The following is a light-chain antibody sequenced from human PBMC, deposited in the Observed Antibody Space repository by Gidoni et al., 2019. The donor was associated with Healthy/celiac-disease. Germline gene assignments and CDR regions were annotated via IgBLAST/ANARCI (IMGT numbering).Light chain of an antibody. J-gene: IGKJ1*01. CDR3: QQYGSSRTWT. Sequence: IVLPQSPGTLSLSPGERATLPCRASQSVSSSYLAWYQQKPGQAPRLLIYGASSRATGIPDRFSGSGSGTDFTLTISRLEPEDFAVYYCQQYGSSRTWTFGQGTKVEIK. CDR2: GAS. V-gene: IGKV3-20*01. CDR1: QSVSSSY.